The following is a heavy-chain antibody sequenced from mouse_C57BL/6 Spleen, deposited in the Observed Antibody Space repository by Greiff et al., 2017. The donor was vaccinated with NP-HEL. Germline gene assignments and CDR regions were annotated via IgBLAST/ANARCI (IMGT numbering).Heavy chain of an antibody. Sequence: EVQGVESGGGLVKPGGSLKLSCAASGFTFSSYAMSWVRQTPEKRLEWVATISDGGSYTYYPDNVKGRFTISRDNAKNNLYLQMSHLKSEDTAMYYCARDIDYGSSSHYYAMDYWGQGTSVTVSS. CDR3: ARDIDYGSSSHYYAMDY. J-gene: IGHJ4*01. D-gene: IGHD1-1*01. V-gene: IGHV5-4*01. CDR1: GFTFSSYA. CDR2: ISDGGSYT.